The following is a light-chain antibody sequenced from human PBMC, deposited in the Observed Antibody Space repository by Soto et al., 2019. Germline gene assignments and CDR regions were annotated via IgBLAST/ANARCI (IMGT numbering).Light chain of an antibody. J-gene: IGKJ4*01. CDR3: QQSYSTLPLP. V-gene: IGKV3D-7*01. CDR1: QNFGSTY. Sequence: QSVDTLSLYPGERATLSCRASQNFGSTYLAWYQQKPGQAPRLLIYGASTRATGIPARFSGSGSGTEFTLTISSLQPEDFATYYCQQSYSTLPLPFGGGTIVDI. CDR2: GAS.